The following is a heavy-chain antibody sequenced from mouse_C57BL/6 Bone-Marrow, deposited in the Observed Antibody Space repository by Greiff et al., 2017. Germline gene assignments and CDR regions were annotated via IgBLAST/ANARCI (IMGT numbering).Heavy chain of an antibody. Sequence: EVQGVESGPELVKPGASVKISCKASGYSFTGYYMNWVKQSPEKSLEWIGEINPSTGGTTYNQKFKAKATLTVDKSSSTAYMQLKSLTSEDSAVYYCARDGGYSFAYWGQGTLVTVSA. CDR1: GYSFTGYY. D-gene: IGHD2-3*01. CDR2: INPSTGGT. J-gene: IGHJ3*01. V-gene: IGHV1-42*01. CDR3: ARDGGYSFAY.